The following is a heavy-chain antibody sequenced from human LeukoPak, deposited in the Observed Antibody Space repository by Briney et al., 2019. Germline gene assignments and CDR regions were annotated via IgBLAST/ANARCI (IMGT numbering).Heavy chain of an antibody. Sequence: SETLSLTCTVSGGSISSSSYYWGWIRQPPGKGLEWIGSIYYSGSTYYNPSLKSRVTISVDTSKNQFSLKLSSVTAADTAVYYCASIYVGDYYDSSGHSVYFDYWGQGTLITVSS. CDR2: IYYSGST. J-gene: IGHJ4*02. CDR1: GGSISSSSYY. V-gene: IGHV4-39*01. CDR3: ASIYVGDYYDSSGHSVYFDY. D-gene: IGHD3-22*01.